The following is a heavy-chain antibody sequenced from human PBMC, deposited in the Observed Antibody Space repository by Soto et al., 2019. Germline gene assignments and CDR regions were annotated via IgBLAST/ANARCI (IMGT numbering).Heavy chain of an antibody. CDR3: ATGTNGTTGWYHP. V-gene: IGHV1-2*02. D-gene: IGHD1-1*01. CDR1: GYTFSHYY. Sequence: QVQLAQSGAEVKEPGASVKVSCKASGYTFSHYYMHWVRQAPGQGLEWMGWINPDTGATKYAQKFQGRVTMSRDTSVSTAYIDLTSLTSDDTAMYYCATGTNGTTGWYHPWGQGTRVTVSS. J-gene: IGHJ5*02. CDR2: INPDTGAT.